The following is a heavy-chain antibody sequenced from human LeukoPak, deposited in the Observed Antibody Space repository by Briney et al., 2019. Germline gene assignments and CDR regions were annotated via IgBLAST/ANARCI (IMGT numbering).Heavy chain of an antibody. CDR3: TTDPLNGWGYYMDV. Sequence: GGSLRLSCAASGFTFSNAWMSWVRQAPGKGLEWVGRIKSETDGGTTDYAAPVKGRFTISRDDSKNTLYLQMNSLKTEDTAVYYCTTDPLNGWGYYMDVWGKGTTVTVSS. J-gene: IGHJ6*03. CDR2: IKSETDGGTT. CDR1: GFTFSNAW. V-gene: IGHV3-15*01. D-gene: IGHD6-19*01.